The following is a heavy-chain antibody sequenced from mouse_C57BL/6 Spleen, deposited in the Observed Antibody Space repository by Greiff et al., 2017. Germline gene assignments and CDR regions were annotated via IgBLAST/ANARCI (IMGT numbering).Heavy chain of an antibody. D-gene: IGHD1-1*01. Sequence: EVQLQQSVAELVRPGASVKLSCTASGFNIKNTYMHWVKQRPEQGLEWIGRIDPANGNTKYAPKFQGKATITADTSANTAYLQLSSLTSEDTAIYYCAPYYDGSSYGYAMDYWGQGTSVTVSA. CDR1: GFNIKNTY. CDR2: IDPANGNT. J-gene: IGHJ4*01. CDR3: APYYDGSSYGYAMDY. V-gene: IGHV14-3*01.